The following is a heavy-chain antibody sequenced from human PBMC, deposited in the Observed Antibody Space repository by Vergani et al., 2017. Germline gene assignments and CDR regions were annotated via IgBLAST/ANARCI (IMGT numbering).Heavy chain of an antibody. CDR1: GGSISSSSYY. J-gene: IGHJ4*02. Sequence: QLQLQESGPGLVKPSETLSLTCTVSGGSISSSSYYWGWIRHPPGKGLEWIGSIYYSGSTYYNPSLKSRVTISVDTSKNQFSLKLSSVTAADTAVYYCARYVSSGWYGWGFDYWGQGTLVTVSS. CDR2: IYYSGST. CDR3: ARYVSSGWYGWGFDY. V-gene: IGHV4-39*01. D-gene: IGHD6-19*01.